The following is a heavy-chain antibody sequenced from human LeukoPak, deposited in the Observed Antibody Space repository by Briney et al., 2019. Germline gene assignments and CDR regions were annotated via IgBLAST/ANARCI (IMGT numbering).Heavy chain of an antibody. D-gene: IGHD4-11*01. V-gene: IGHV4-4*07. Sequence: PSETLSLTCTVSGGSISSYYWSWTRQPAGKGLEWIGRIYTSGSTNYNPSLKSRVTMSVDASKNQFSLKLSSVTAADTAVYYCAREETTGHFDYWGQGTLVTVSS. CDR3: AREETTGHFDY. J-gene: IGHJ4*02. CDR2: IYTSGST. CDR1: GGSISSYY.